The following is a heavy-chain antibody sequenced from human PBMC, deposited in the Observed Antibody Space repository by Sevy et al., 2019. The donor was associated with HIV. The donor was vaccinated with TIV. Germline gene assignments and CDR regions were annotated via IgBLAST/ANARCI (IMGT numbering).Heavy chain of an antibody. Sequence: GGSLRLSCEVPASTFSSYAMSWVRQAPGKGLEWVSAISRVGDNTYYADSVKGRFPISRDNSKNTLYLQMNSLRGDDTAVYYCAKQPDYWGRGTLVTVSS. CDR3: AKQPDY. V-gene: IGHV3-23*01. CDR1: ASTFSSYA. J-gene: IGHJ4*02. CDR2: ISRVGDNT.